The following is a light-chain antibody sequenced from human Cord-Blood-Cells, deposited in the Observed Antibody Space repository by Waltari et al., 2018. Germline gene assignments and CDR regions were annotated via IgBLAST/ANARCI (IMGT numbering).Light chain of an antibody. V-gene: IGLV2-14*01. CDR2: EVS. J-gene: IGLJ2*01. Sequence: QSALTQPASVSGSPGPSITLSCTGTSSEVGGYNYVSWYQQHPGKAPKLMIYEVSNRPSGVSNRFSGSKSGNTASLTISGLQAEDEADYYCSSYTSSSTVVFGGGTKLTVL. CDR3: SSYTSSSTVV. CDR1: SSEVGGYNY.